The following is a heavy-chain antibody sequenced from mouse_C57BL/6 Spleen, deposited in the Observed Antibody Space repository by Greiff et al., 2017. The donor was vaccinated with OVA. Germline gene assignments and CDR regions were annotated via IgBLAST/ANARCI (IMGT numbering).Heavy chain of an antibody. D-gene: IGHD2-3*01. CDR3: AREGWLQSYWYFDV. CDR1: GYSITSGYY. V-gene: IGHV3-6*01. J-gene: IGHJ1*03. Sequence: EVQLVESGPGLVKPSQSLSLTCSVTGYSITSGYYWNWIRQFPGNKLEWMGYISYDGSNNYNPSLKNRISITRDTSKNQFFLKLNSVTTEDTATYYCAREGWLQSYWYFDVWGTGTTVTVSS. CDR2: ISYDGSN.